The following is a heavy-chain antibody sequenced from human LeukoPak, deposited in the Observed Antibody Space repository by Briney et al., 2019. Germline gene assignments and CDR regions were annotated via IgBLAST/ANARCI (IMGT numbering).Heavy chain of an antibody. CDR2: IYSGGGR. V-gene: IGHV3-66*01. D-gene: IGHD3-22*01. J-gene: IGHJ4*02. CDR3: ARVADTSGWVDF. Sequence: GGSLRLSCAASGFTVSRDYVSWVRQAPGKGLEWVSVIYSGGGRYYADSVKGRFTISRDNSKNTVYLQMNSLRADDAAVYFCARVADTSGWVDFWGQGTLVSVSS. CDR1: GFTVSRDY.